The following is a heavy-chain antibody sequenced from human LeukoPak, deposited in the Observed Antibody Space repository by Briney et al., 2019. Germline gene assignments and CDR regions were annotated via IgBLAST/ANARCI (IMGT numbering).Heavy chain of an antibody. CDR3: ARTLRITMIVVAPDAFDI. CDR1: GGTFSSYA. J-gene: IGHJ3*02. D-gene: IGHD3-22*01. V-gene: IGHV1-69*05. CDR2: IIPIFGTA. Sequence: SVKVSCKAFGGTFSSYAISWVRQAPGQGLEWMGRIIPIFGTANYAQKFQGRVTITTDESTSTAYMELSSLRSEDTAVYYCARTLRITMIVVAPDAFDIWGQGTMATVSS.